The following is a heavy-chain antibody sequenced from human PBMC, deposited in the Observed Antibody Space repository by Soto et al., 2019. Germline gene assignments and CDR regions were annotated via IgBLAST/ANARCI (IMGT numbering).Heavy chain of an antibody. D-gene: IGHD3-10*01. CDR3: AHRWTGVSQCYYGDFDY. Sequence: SGPTLVNPTQTLTLTCSFSGFSLTTSGVGVGWVRQPQGKALEWLALIYWDDDKRYSPSLRSRLTITKDTSQNQVVLTMTNVDPADTGTYFCAHRWTGVSQCYYGDFDYWGQGTLVPVSS. CDR1: GFSLTTSGVG. CDR2: IYWDDDK. J-gene: IGHJ4*02. V-gene: IGHV2-5*02.